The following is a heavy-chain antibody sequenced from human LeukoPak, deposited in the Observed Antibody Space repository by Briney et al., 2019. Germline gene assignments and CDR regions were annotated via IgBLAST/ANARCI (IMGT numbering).Heavy chain of an antibody. J-gene: IGHJ5*01. D-gene: IGHD6-19*01. CDR1: GFTFSTNW. CDR2: IKPDGSET. V-gene: IGHV3-7*03. Sequence: PGGPLRLSCAASGFTFSTNWMSWFRQAPGKGLEWVAHIKPDGSETYYVDSVKGRFTISRDNAKNSLYLQMNSLRAEDTAVYYCATAVSVAGDSWGQGTLVTVSS. CDR3: ATAVSVAGDS.